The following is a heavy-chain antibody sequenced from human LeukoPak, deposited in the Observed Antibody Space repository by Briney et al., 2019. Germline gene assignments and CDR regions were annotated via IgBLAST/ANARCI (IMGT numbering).Heavy chain of an antibody. Sequence: GGSLRLSRAASGFTFSSYAMHWVRQAPGKGLEWVAVISYDGSNKYYADSVKGRFTISRDNSKNTLYLQMNSLRAEDTAVYYCARGRVGYYDSSGTWGQGTLVTVSS. CDR1: GFTFSSYA. V-gene: IGHV3-30-3*01. CDR3: ARGRVGYYDSSGT. CDR2: ISYDGSNK. D-gene: IGHD3-22*01. J-gene: IGHJ5*02.